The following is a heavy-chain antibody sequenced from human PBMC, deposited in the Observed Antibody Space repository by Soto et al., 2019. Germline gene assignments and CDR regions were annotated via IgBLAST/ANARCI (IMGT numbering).Heavy chain of an antibody. CDR2: ISAYNGNT. CDR1: GYTFTICG. V-gene: IGHV1-18*01. Sequence: GASVKVSCKASGYTFTICGISWVRQAPGQGLEWMGWISAYNGNTNYAQKLQGRVTMTTDTSTSTAYMELRSLRSDDTAVYYCASYLGVVPKSYLSCWARGTVLPVSS. J-gene: IGHJ4*02. D-gene: IGHD3-16*01. CDR3: ASYLGVVPKSYLSC.